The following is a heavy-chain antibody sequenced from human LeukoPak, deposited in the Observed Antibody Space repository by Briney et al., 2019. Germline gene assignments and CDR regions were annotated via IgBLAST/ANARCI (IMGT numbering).Heavy chain of an antibody. Sequence: PGGSLRLSCAASGYTFSSYWMHWVRQAPGKGLVRVSRIDTDGRTTNYADSVRGRFTIYRDNVQNTLYLQMNSLTAEDTAVYYCARDVAGARSYWGQGALVSVSS. CDR2: IDTDGRTT. V-gene: IGHV3-74*01. CDR1: GYTFSSYW. D-gene: IGHD3-10*01. CDR3: ARDVAGARSY. J-gene: IGHJ4*02.